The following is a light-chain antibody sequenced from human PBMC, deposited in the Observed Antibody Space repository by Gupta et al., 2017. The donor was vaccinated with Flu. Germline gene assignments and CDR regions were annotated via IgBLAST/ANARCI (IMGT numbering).Light chain of an antibody. V-gene: IGLV4-69*01. J-gene: IGLJ1*01. CDR1: SGHSSYA. Sequence: QLVLSQSPSASPSLGASVKRTCTLSSGHSSYAIAWHQQQPEKGPRYLMRLNSDGSHSKGDGIPDRFSGSSSGAERYLTISSLQSEDEADYYCQTWGTGIFGTGTKVTVL. CDR2: LNSDGSH. CDR3: QTWGTGI.